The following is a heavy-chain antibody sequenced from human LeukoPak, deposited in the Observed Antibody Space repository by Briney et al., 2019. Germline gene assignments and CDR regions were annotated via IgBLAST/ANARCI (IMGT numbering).Heavy chain of an antibody. V-gene: IGHV3-33*01. J-gene: IGHJ5*02. CDR2: IWFDAGNK. Sequence: PGRSLRLSCAASGFTFSSYGMCWVRQAPGKGLEWVAVIWFDAGNKYYTDSVKGRFTISRDNSMNTLYLEMNSLRGEDTAVYYCARSVGATTDWFDPWGQGTQVIVSS. CDR1: GFTFSSYG. CDR3: ARSVGATTDWFDP. D-gene: IGHD1-26*01.